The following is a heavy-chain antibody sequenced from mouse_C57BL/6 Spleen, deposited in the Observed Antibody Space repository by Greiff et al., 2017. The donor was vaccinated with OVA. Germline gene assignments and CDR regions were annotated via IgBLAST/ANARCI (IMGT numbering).Heavy chain of an antibody. CDR1: GYTFTSYW. D-gene: IGHD1-1*01. CDR3: ARVGVVDSYAMDY. J-gene: IGHJ4*01. Sequence: QVQLQQPGAELVMPGASVKLSCKASGYTFTSYWMHWVKQRPGQGLEWIGEIDPSDSYTNYNQKFKGKSTLTVDKSSSTAYMQLSSLTSEDSAVYYCARVGVVDSYAMDYWGQGTSVTVSS. CDR2: IDPSDSYT. V-gene: IGHV1-69*01.